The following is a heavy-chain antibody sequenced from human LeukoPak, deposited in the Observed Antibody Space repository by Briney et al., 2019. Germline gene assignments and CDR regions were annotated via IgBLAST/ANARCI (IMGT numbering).Heavy chain of an antibody. Sequence: GGSLRLSCAASGFTFSSHWMTWVRQAPGKGLQWVASIKQGGTEKYYAGSVKGRFTVSRDNAKNSLYLQMNSLTAGDTALYYCARGPTYGDHVDYLESWGQGTKVTVSS. J-gene: IGHJ4*02. D-gene: IGHD4-17*01. V-gene: IGHV3-7*01. CDR3: ARGPTYGDHVDYLES. CDR2: IKQGGTEK. CDR1: GFTFSSHW.